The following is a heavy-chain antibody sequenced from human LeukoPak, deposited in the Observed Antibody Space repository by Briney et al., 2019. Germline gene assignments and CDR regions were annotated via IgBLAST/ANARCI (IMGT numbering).Heavy chain of an antibody. CDR3: ASHCSGGSCLSDY. CDR1: GGSFSGYY. D-gene: IGHD2-15*01. V-gene: IGHV4-34*01. J-gene: IGHJ4*02. Sequence: PSETLSLTCAVYGGSFSGYYWSWIRQPPGKGLEWIGEINHSGSTNYNPSLKSRVTISVDTSKNQFSLKLSSVTAADTAVYYCASHCSGGSCLSDYWGQGTLVTVSS. CDR2: INHSGST.